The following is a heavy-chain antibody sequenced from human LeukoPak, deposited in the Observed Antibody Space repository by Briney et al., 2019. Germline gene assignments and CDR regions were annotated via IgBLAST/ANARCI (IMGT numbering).Heavy chain of an antibody. D-gene: IGHD3-10*01. V-gene: IGHV3-30*04. CDR2: ISYDGSNK. Sequence: GGSLRLSCAASGFTFSSYAMHWVRQAPGKGLEWVAVISYDGSNKYYADSVKGRFTISRDNSKNMLYLQMNSLRAEDTAVYYCARTAGSSDPFDYWGQGTLVTVSS. CDR3: ARTAGSSDPFDY. CDR1: GFTFSSYA. J-gene: IGHJ4*02.